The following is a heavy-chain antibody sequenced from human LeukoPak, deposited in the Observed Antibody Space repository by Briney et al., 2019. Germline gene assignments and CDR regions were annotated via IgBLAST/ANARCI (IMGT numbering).Heavy chain of an antibody. CDR3: AREVPAIAVFDY. V-gene: IGHV3-48*03. J-gene: IGHJ4*02. CDR1: GFTFSSYE. Sequence: VQPGGSLRLSCAASGFTFSSYEMNWVRQAPGKGLEWVSYISSSGSTIYYADSVKGRFTISRDNAKNSLYLQVNSLRAEDTAVYYCAREVPAIAVFDYWGQGTLVTVSS. D-gene: IGHD6-19*01. CDR2: ISSSGSTI.